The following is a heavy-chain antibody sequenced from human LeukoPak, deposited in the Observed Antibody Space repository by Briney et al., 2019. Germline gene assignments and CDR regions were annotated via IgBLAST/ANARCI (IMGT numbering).Heavy chain of an antibody. J-gene: IGHJ6*03. CDR3: ARGQRISGYYMDV. CDR2: IDTHTRNP. V-gene: IGHV7-4-1*02. D-gene: IGHD2/OR15-2a*01. CDR1: GYTFTNYP. Sequence: GASVKVSCKASGYTFTNYPMNWVRQAPGQGLEWMGWIDTHTRNPTYAQGFTGRLVFSLDTSVSTTYLQITSLKAEDTAVYYCARGQRISGYYMDVWGKGTTVTVSS.